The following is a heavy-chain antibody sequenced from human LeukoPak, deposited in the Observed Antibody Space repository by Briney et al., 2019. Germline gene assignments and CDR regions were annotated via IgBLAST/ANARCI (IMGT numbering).Heavy chain of an antibody. V-gene: IGHV3-48*03. CDR3: ARDPEEPEGY. CDR2: ISSSGSTI. Sequence: GGSLRLSYAASGFTFSSYEMNWVRQAPGKGLEWVSYISSSGSTIYYADSVKGRFTISRDNAKNSLYLQMNSLRAEDTAVYYCARDPEEPEGYWGQGTLVTVSS. D-gene: IGHD1-14*01. CDR1: GFTFSSYE. J-gene: IGHJ4*02.